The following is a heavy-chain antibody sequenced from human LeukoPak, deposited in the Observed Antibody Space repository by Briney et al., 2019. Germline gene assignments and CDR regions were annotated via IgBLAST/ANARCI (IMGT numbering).Heavy chain of an antibody. CDR1: GFTFSSYG. V-gene: IGHV3-30*03. Sequence: GGSLRLSCAASGFTFSSYGMHWVRQAPGKGLEWVAVISYDGSNKYYADSVKGRFTISRDNSKNTLYLQMNSLRAEDTAVYYCAREGRDGSMTPFDYWGQGTLVTVSS. CDR3: AREGRDGSMTPFDY. D-gene: IGHD5-24*01. CDR2: ISYDGSNK. J-gene: IGHJ4*02.